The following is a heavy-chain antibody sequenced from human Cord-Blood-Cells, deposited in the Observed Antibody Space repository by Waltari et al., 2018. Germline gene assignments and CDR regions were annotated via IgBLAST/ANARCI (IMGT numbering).Heavy chain of an antibody. J-gene: IGHJ2*01. V-gene: IGHV6-1*01. CDR2: TYYRAKWYN. CDR3: ARELGKGNWYFDL. D-gene: IGHD7-27*01. CDR1: GDSVSSNSAA. Sequence: QVQLQQSGPGLVKPSQTLSLTCAISGDSVSSNSAAWNWLGQSPSGGLEWLGRTYYRAKWYNYYAVSVKSRITINPGTSKNQFSLQLNSVTPEDTAVYYCARELGKGNWYFDLWGRGTLVTVSS.